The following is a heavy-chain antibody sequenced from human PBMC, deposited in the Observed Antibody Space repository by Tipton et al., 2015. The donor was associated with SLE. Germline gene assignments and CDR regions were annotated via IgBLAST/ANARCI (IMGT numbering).Heavy chain of an antibody. CDR1: RFTFSSYA. Sequence: SLRLSCAASRFTFSSYAMHWVRQAPGKGLEWVAVISYDGSNKYYADSEKGRFTISRDNSKNTLYLQMNSLRAEDTAVYYCARESSVDIVATTFDYWGQGTLVTVSS. D-gene: IGHD5-12*01. CDR2: ISYDGSNK. V-gene: IGHV3-30-3*01. CDR3: ARESSVDIVATTFDY. J-gene: IGHJ4*02.